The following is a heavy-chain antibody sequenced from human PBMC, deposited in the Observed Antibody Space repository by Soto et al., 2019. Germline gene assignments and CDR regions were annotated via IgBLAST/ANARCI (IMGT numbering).Heavy chain of an antibody. CDR3: ARIGSDGSGSYSSLTYGMDV. J-gene: IGHJ6*02. CDR2: IFSNDEK. Sequence: QVTLKKSGPVLVKPTETLTLTCTVSGFSLSNARMGVSWIRQPPGKALEWLAHIFSNDEKSYSTSLKSRLTISKDTSKSQVVLTMTNMDPVDTATYYCARIGSDGSGSYSSLTYGMDVWGQGTTVTVSS. V-gene: IGHV2-26*01. D-gene: IGHD3-10*01. CDR1: GFSLSNARMG.